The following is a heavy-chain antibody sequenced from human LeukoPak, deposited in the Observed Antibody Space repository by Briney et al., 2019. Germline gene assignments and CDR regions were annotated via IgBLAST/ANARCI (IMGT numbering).Heavy chain of an antibody. D-gene: IGHD2-21*01. V-gene: IGHV3-74*01. CDR1: GFTFSTYW. CDR3: ARELVALDY. CDR2: INSAGSTT. Sequence: GGSLRLSCAASGFTFSTYWMHWVRQAPGKGLVWVSRINSAGSTTTYADSVKGRFTISRDNAKSTLYLQRNSLRAEDTAVYYCARELVALDYWGQGTLVTVSS. J-gene: IGHJ4*02.